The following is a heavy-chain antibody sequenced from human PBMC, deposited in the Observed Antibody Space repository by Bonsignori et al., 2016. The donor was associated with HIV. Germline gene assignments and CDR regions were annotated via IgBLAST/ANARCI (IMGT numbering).Heavy chain of an antibody. D-gene: IGHD1-1*01. J-gene: IGHJ4*02. CDR2: IGADTRYK. CDR3: ARDPRYNWNDGLDY. CDR1: GFTFRTYD. Sequence: EVRLVESGGTLVKPGGSLRLSCEVSGFTFRTYDMNWVRQAPGKGLEWVSSIGADTRYKFYADSVRGRFTISRDNTKNSLYLEMNSLRAEDTALYYCARDPRYNWNDGLDYWGQGNPVT. V-gene: IGHV3-21*01.